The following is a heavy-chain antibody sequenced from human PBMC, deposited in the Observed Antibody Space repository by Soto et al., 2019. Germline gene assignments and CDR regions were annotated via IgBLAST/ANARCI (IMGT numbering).Heavy chain of an antibody. J-gene: IGHJ4*02. D-gene: IGHD3-10*01. CDR2: VNLDGSEK. CDR1: GFTFSSHW. CDR3: ARDYYFRSGSVDY. V-gene: IGHV3-7*01. Sequence: GGSLRLSCAASGFTFSSHWMSWVRQAPGKGLEWVANVNLDGSEKYYVDSVKGRFTISRDNAKNSLYLQMNSLRAEDTVVYYCARDYYFRSGSVDYWGQGTLVTVSS.